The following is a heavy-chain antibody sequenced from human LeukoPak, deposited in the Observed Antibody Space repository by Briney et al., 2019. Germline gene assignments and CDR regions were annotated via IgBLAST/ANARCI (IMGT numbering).Heavy chain of an antibody. CDR2: IYTSGST. CDR3: AREGYYSSSSPFDS. Sequence: SETLSLTCAVSGGSISSYYWSWIRQPAGKGLEWVGRIYTSGSTNYNPSLKSRVTMSVDTSKNQFSLKLSSVTAADTAVYYCAREGYYSSSSPFDSWGQGTLVTVSS. V-gene: IGHV4-4*07. CDR1: GGSISSYY. D-gene: IGHD6-6*01. J-gene: IGHJ4*02.